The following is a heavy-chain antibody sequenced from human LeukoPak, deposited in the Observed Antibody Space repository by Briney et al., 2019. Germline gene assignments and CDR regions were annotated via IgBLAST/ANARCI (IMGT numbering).Heavy chain of an antibody. D-gene: IGHD3-22*01. CDR2: INPNSGGT. CDR1: GYTFTGYY. Sequence: ASVKVSCKASGYTFTGYYMHWVRQAPGQGLEWMGWINPNSGGTNYAQKFQGRVTMTRDTSISTAYMELSSLRSEDTAVYYCATDYIRRNYYYDSSGHWGQGTLVTVSS. J-gene: IGHJ4*02. CDR3: ATDYIRRNYYYDSSGH. V-gene: IGHV1-2*02.